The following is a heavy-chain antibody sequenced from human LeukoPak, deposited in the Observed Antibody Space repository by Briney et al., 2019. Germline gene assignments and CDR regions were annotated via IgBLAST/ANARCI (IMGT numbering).Heavy chain of an antibody. V-gene: IGHV3-74*01. CDR3: ARDRSASHDY. CDR1: GFTFSSCS. J-gene: IGHJ4*02. Sequence: PGGSLRLSCAASGFTFSSCSTHWVRQAPGKGLVWVSRIMGDGSNTVYADSVKGRFTVSRDNAKNTLYLQMNSLRAEDTAVYYCARDRSASHDYWGRGTLVTVSS. CDR2: IMGDGSNT.